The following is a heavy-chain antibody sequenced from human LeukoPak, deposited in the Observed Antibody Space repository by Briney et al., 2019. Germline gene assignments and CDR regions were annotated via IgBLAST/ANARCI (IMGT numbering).Heavy chain of an antibody. CDR3: ARVPTPYGDYGYFQH. V-gene: IGHV3-66*01. CDR1: GFTFSSYA. D-gene: IGHD4-17*01. Sequence: GGSLRLSCAASGFTFSSYAMNWVRQAPGKGLEWVSVIYSGGSTYYADSVKGRFTISTDNSKNTLYLQMNSLRAEDTAVYYCARVPTPYGDYGYFQHWGQGTLVTVSS. J-gene: IGHJ1*01. CDR2: IYSGGST.